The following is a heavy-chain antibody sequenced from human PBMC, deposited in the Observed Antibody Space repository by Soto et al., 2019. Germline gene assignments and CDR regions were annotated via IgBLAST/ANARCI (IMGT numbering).Heavy chain of an antibody. CDR1: GYTFTNYY. CDR3: ARAGSGWYSSLDY. J-gene: IGHJ4*02. D-gene: IGHD6-19*01. CDR2: INPGGGST. Sequence: QVQLVQSGAEVRKPGASVKVSCKASGYTFTNYYVYWVRQAPGQGLEWMGIINPGGGSTNYAQKFQGRVTMTRDKSTTTVYMEMSSLRFEDTAVYYCARAGSGWYSSLDYWGQGTLVTVSS. V-gene: IGHV1-46*01.